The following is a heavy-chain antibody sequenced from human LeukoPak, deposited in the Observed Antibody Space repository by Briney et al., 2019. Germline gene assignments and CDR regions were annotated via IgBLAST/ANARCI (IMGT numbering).Heavy chain of an antibody. CDR1: RFIVGNNY. J-gene: IGHJ5*02. Sequence: PGGALRLSRAASRFIVGNNYVTWVRPAPGRGVEWVSRIYGGRATYSADSVRGRFTVSRDTAKNTVYLQMDGLRGEDTAVYYCAGDRRENWFHPWGQRTLVTVSS. CDR2: IYGGRAT. CDR3: AGDRRENWFHP. V-gene: IGHV3-53*01. D-gene: IGHD1-26*01.